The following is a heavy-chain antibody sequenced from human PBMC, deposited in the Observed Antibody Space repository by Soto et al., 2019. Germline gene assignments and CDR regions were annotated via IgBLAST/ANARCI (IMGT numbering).Heavy chain of an antibody. J-gene: IGHJ6*02. CDR1: GGTFSRSG. D-gene: IGHD5-18*01. V-gene: IGHV1-69*18. CDR2: IVPSVDTT. Sequence: QVQLVQSGTEVKKPGASVKVSCKASGGTFSRSGFHWVRQAPGQGLEWMGMIVPSVDTTNYAEKFQARVTISADQFTSTVYMELRSLRSEDTAVYYCARCPQPPDTADPYAVDVWGQGTRVIVSS. CDR3: ARCPQPPDTADPYAVDV.